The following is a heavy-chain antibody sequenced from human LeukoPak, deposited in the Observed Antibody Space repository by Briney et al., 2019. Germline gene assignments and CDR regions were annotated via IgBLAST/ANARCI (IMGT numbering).Heavy chain of an antibody. CDR2: ISGSGGST. CDR1: GFTFSSYA. CDR3: AKDRPPPGYCSSTSCPAPFDY. D-gene: IGHD2-2*01. J-gene: IGHJ4*02. V-gene: IGHV3-23*01. Sequence: GGSLRLSCAASGFTFSSYAMSWVRQAPGKGLEWVSAISGSGGSTYYADSVKGRFTISRDNSKNTLYLQMNSLRAEDTAVYYCAKDRPPPGYCSSTSCPAPFDYWGQGTLVTVSS.